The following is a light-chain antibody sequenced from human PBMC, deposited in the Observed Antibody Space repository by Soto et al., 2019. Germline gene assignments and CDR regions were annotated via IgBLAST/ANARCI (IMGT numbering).Light chain of an antibody. J-gene: IGLJ3*02. CDR1: SSNIGGNS. V-gene: IGLV1-44*01. CDR3: ATWDDSLSGWV. Sequence: QAVMTQPPSVSAAPGQKVTISCSGSSSNIGGNSVSWYQQLPGTAPKLLIFRNDQRPLGVPDRFSGSKSGTSASLAISGLQSEDEADYYCATWDDSLSGWVFGGGTKLTVL. CDR2: RND.